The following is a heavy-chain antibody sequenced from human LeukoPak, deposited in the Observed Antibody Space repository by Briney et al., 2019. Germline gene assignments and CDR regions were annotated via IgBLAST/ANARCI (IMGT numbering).Heavy chain of an antibody. CDR3: ARVDCSGGSCFFRNYYYYYYMDV. CDR2: ISAYNGNT. Sequence: ASVKVSCKASGYTFTSYGISWVRQAPGQGLEWMGWISAYNGNTNYAQKLQGRVTMTTDTSTSTAYMELRSLRSDDTAVYYCARVDCSGGSCFFRNYYYYYYMDVWGKGTTVTISS. D-gene: IGHD2-15*01. CDR1: GYTFTSYG. J-gene: IGHJ6*03. V-gene: IGHV1-18*01.